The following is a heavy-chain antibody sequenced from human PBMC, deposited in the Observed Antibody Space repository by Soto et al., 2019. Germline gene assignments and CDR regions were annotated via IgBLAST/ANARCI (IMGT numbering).Heavy chain of an antibody. CDR2: IIPIFGTA. J-gene: IGHJ4*01. V-gene: IGHV1-69*13. Sequence: SVKVSCKASGGTFSSYAISWVRQAPGQGLEWMGGIIPIFGTANYAQKFQGRVTITADESTSTAYMELSSLRSEDTAVYYCASQRDSSGWYEPFDHWGHGPLVTVPS. CDR3: ASQRDSSGWYEPFDH. D-gene: IGHD6-19*01. CDR1: GGTFSSYA.